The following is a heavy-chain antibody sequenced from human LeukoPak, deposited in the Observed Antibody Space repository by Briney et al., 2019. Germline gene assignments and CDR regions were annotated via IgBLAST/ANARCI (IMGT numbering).Heavy chain of an antibody. CDR1: GFTFSSYW. CDR2: ITWDGGST. J-gene: IGHJ4*02. D-gene: IGHD6-13*01. Sequence: PGGSLRHSCAASGFTFSSYWMHWVRQAPGKGLVWVSLITWDGGSTYYADSVKGRFTISRDNSKNSLYLQMNSLRAEDTALYYCAKGTSSWHEFDYWGQGTLVTVSS. CDR3: AKGTSSWHEFDY. V-gene: IGHV3-43D*03.